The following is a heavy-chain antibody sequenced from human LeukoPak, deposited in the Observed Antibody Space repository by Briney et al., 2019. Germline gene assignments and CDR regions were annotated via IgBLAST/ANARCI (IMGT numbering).Heavy chain of an antibody. J-gene: IGHJ3*02. CDR1: GYTFTSYG. V-gene: IGHV1-18*01. Sequence: GASVKVSCKASGYTFTSYGISWVRQAPGQGLEWMGWISAYNGNTNYAQKLQGRVTMTTDTSTSTAYMELSSLRSDDTAVYYCARDFRTPTTVTTWWEGAFDIWGQGTMVTVSS. CDR3: ARDFRTPTTVTTWWEGAFDI. CDR2: ISAYNGNT. D-gene: IGHD4-11*01.